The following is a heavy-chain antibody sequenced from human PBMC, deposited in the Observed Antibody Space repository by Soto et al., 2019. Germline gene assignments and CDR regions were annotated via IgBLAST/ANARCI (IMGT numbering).Heavy chain of an antibody. CDR3: PNDGNAQGEYVAYEFDY. CDR2: ISYDGSNK. CDR1: GFTFSSYG. Sequence: TGGSLRLSCAASGFTFSSYGMHWVRQAPGKGLEWVAVISYDGSNKYYADSVKGRFTISRDNSKNTLYLQMNSLRAEDTAVYYCPNDGNAQGEYVAYEFDYWGQGTLVTVSS. J-gene: IGHJ4*02. D-gene: IGHD3-16*01. V-gene: IGHV3-30*18.